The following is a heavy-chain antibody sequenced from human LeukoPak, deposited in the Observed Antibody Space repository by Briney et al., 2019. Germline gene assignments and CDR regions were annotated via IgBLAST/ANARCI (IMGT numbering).Heavy chain of an antibody. D-gene: IGHD3-3*01. J-gene: IGHJ5*02. CDR3: ARDAESLRFLEWLPIENWFDP. V-gene: IGHV1-3*01. CDR1: GYTFSTYS. Sequence: ASVKVSCKASGYTFSTYSIHWVRQAPAQRLEWMGWINGDTGNTMYSQKFQGRVTFTRDTGASTAYMEVSSLRSEDTAVYYCARDAESLRFLEWLPIENWFDPWGQGTLVTVSS. CDR2: INGDTGNT.